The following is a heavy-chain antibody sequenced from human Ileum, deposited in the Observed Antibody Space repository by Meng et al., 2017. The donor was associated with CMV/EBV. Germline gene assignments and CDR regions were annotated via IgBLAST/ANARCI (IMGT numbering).Heavy chain of an antibody. CDR1: GFTFSGYY. V-gene: IGHV1-2*02. D-gene: IGHD6-19*01. CDR3: VRSSGWSRFDY. Sequence: VHLVQFGAEVKRPGAPVKVSCTTSGFTFSGYYIHWVRQAPGQGLEWMGWINSKNDGTNYARKFQGRVTMPRETSISTAHMELSGLMSDDTAVYYCVRSSGWSRFDYWGQGTLVTVSS. J-gene: IGHJ4*02. CDR2: INSKNDGT.